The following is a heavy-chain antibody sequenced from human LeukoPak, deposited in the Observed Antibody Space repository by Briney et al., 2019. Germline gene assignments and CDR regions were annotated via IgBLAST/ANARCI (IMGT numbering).Heavy chain of an antibody. D-gene: IGHD2-15*01. J-gene: IGHJ4*02. Sequence: PGGSLRLSCAASGFTFSSYGMHWVRQAPGKGLEWVAVISYDGSNKYYADSVKGRFTISRDNSKNTLYLQMNSLRAEDTAVYYCAKDHGLRGTLDYWGQGTLVTVSS. V-gene: IGHV3-30*18. CDR3: AKDHGLRGTLDY. CDR1: GFTFSSYG. CDR2: ISYDGSNK.